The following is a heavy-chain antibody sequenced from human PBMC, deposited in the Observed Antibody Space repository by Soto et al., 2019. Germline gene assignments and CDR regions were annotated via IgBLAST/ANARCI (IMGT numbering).Heavy chain of an antibody. D-gene: IGHD5-18*01. CDR1: GFTIPNYG. Sequence: VQLLESGGGLVQPGGSLRLSCVVSGFTIPNYGVTWVRQAPGKGLEWVSGFSGGSGTTHYRDSVKGRFTISRDDSRSTVYLQMNSLRAEDTAVYYCAKNPPIQLWLHGALDSWGQGTLVTVSS. CDR3: AKNPPIQLWLHGALDS. V-gene: IGHV3-23*01. J-gene: IGHJ4*02. CDR2: FSGGSGTT.